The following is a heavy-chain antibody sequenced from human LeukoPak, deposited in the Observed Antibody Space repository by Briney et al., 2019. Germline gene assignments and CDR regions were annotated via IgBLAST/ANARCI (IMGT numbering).Heavy chain of an antibody. CDR1: GGSISSYY. CDR3: ALTWIAAAGLYFDY. D-gene: IGHD6-13*01. V-gene: IGHV4-59*01. J-gene: IGHJ4*02. Sequence: SETLSLTCTVSGGSISSYYWSWIRQPPGKGLEWIGYIYYSGSTNYNPSLKSRVTISVDTSKNQFSLKLSSVTAADMAVYYCALTWIAAAGLYFDYWGQGTLVTVSS. CDR2: IYYSGST.